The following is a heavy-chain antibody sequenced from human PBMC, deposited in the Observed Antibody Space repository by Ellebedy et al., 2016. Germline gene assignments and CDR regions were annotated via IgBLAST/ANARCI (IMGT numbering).Heavy chain of an antibody. CDR3: ATCEDGYGGFGY. CDR2: IVVGSSNT. J-gene: IGHJ4*02. Sequence: SVKVSXXASGLTFSTSLVQWVRQARGQGLEWIGRIVVGSSNTIFAQKFLERVTITRDMSTSTAYMELSSLRSEDTAVYYCATCEDGYGGFGYWGQGTLVSVSS. CDR1: GLTFSTSL. D-gene: IGHD4-23*01. V-gene: IGHV1-58*01.